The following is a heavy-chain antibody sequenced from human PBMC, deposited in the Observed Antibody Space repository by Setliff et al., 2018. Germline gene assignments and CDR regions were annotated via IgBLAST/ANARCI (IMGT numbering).Heavy chain of an antibody. J-gene: IGHJ4*02. V-gene: IGHV1-8*01. D-gene: IGHD1-26*01. CDR2: LNPNISAT. Sequence: GASVKVSCKSSGYTFINYDINLVRQATGQGLEWMGWLNPNISATFYAPKFQGRVTMTRDTSTSTFYMELSSLRSEDTAVYYCARGVGAMGDYWGQGTLVTVSS. CDR1: GYTFINYD. CDR3: ARGVGAMGDY.